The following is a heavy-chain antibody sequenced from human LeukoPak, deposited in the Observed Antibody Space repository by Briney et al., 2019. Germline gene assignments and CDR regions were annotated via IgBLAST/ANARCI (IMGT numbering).Heavy chain of an antibody. CDR3: ASQTVRGILTGYYSLDY. CDR2: IYTSGST. D-gene: IGHD3-9*01. V-gene: IGHV4-4*08. J-gene: IGHJ4*02. CDR1: GSSISNYY. Sequence: PSETLSLTCTVSGSSISNYYWGWIRQPPGKGLEWIGRIYTSGSTNYNPSLKSRVTISVDTSKNQFSLKLSSVTAADTAVYYCASQTVRGILTGYYSLDYWGQGTLVTVSS.